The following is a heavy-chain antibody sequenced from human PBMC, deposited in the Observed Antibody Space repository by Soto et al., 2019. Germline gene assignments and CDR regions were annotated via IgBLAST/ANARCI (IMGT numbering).Heavy chain of an antibody. J-gene: IGHJ6*02. CDR1: GFTFDDYA. Sequence: LRLSCAASGFTFDDYAMHWVRQAPGKGLEWVSLISWDGGSTYYADSVKGRFTISRDNSKNSLYLQMNSLRAEDTALYYCAKDTDPRAPGLAYYYYGMDVWGQGTTVTVSS. CDR3: AKDTDPRAPGLAYYYYGMDV. V-gene: IGHV3-43D*04. CDR2: ISWDGGST.